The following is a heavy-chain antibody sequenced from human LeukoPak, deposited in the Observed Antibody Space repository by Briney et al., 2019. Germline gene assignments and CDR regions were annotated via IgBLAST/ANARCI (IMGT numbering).Heavy chain of an antibody. D-gene: IGHD3-22*01. CDR1: GYTSTSYG. CDR2: ISAYNGNT. J-gene: IGHJ4*02. V-gene: IGHV1-18*01. CDR3: ARDGEGDSNVSSVYPRY. Sequence: ASVKVSCKASGYTSTSYGISWVRQAPGQGLEWMGWISAYNGNTNYAEKLQGRVTMTTDTSTSTAYMELRSLRSDDTAVYYCARDGEGDSNVSSVYPRYWGKGTLSPSPQ.